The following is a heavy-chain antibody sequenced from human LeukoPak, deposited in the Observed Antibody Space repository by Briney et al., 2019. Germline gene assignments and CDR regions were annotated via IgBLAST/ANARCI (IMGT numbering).Heavy chain of an antibody. Sequence: SETLSLTCTVSGGSISSYYWSWIRQPPGKGLEWIGYIYYSGSTNYNPSLKSRVTISVDTSKNQFSLKLSSVTAADTAVYYCARDDLGNDYYSFDYWGQGTLVTVSS. CDR1: GGSISSYY. CDR3: ARDDLGNDYYSFDY. D-gene: IGHD3-3*01. V-gene: IGHV4-59*12. J-gene: IGHJ4*02. CDR2: IYYSGST.